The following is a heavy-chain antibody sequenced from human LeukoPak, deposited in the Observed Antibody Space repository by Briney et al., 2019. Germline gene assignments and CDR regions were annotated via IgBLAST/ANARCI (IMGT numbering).Heavy chain of an antibody. V-gene: IGHV4-59*08. CDR1: GGSITSHY. D-gene: IGHD3-22*01. Sequence: SETLSLTCTVSGGSITSHYWSWIRQAPGKGLKWIGFIYHSGRIKYNPSLQSRVTISLDTSEKKFSLKVTSVTAADTAVYYCTRLLDNDSSGDPDTFDMWGQGTVVTVSS. CDR3: TRLLDNDSSGDPDTFDM. CDR2: IYHSGRI. J-gene: IGHJ3*02.